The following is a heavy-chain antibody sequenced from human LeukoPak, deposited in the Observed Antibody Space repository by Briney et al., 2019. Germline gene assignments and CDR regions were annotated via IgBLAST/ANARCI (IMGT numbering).Heavy chain of an antibody. CDR2: IGTAGDT. D-gene: IGHD3-22*01. CDR1: GFTFSSCD. V-gene: IGHV3-13*01. Sequence: GGSLRLSCAASGFTFSSCDMHWVRHATGKGLEWVSAIGTAGDTYYPGSVKGRFTISRENAKNSLYLQMNSLRAGDTAVYYCARVSGDSSGFFDLWGRGTLVTVSS. CDR3: ARVSGDSSGFFDL. J-gene: IGHJ2*01.